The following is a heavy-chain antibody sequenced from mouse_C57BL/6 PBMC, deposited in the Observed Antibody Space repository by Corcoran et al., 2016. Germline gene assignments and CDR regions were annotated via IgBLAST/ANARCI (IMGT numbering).Heavy chain of an antibody. CDR2: ISYDGSN. J-gene: IGHJ1*03. CDR1: GYSITSGYY. CDR3: ARDSNYWYFDV. Sequence: DVQLQESGPGLVKPSQSLSLTCSVTGYSITSGYYWNWIRQFPGNKLEWMGYISYDGSNNYNPSLKNRISITRDTSKNQFFLKLNSVTTEDTATYYCARDSNYWYFDVWGTGTTVTVPS. V-gene: IGHV3-6*01. D-gene: IGHD2-5*01.